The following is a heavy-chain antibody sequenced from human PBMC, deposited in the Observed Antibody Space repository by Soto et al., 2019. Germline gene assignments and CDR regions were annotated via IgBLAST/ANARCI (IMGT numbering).Heavy chain of an antibody. CDR3: ARRHRTIFGAPGFDP. Sequence: SETLSLTCTVSGGSISSGGYYWSWIRQHPGKGLEWIGYIYYSGSTYYNPSLKSRVTISVDTSKNQFSLKLSSVTAADTAVYYCARRHRTIFGAPGFDPCGQGTLVTVSS. D-gene: IGHD3-3*01. CDR1: GGSISSGGYY. V-gene: IGHV4-31*03. CDR2: IYYSGST. J-gene: IGHJ5*02.